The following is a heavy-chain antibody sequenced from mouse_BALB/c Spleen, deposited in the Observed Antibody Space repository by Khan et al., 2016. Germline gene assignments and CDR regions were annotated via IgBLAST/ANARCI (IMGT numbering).Heavy chain of an antibody. Sequence: EVELVESGGGLVKPGGSLKLSCAASVFTFSYYAMSWVRQTPEKRLEWVASIISGGNTYYPDSVKGRFTISRDNARNILYLQMSSLGSEDTAMYYCARAGGYFDVWGAGTTVTVSS. CDR1: VFTFSYYA. J-gene: IGHJ1*01. CDR2: IISGGNT. CDR3: ARAGGYFDV. V-gene: IGHV5-6-5*01.